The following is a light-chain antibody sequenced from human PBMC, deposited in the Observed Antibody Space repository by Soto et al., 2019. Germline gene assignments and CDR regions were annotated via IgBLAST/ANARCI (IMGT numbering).Light chain of an antibody. V-gene: IGKV3-11*01. CDR3: QPRNNWPPT. CDR2: DAS. Sequence: IVLTQSPATLSVSPGETATLSCRASENINTYLAWYQQKPGQAPKLLIYDASNRATGIPARFSASGSGTDFPPPTRRPGPENFAFYFVQPRNNWPPTFGGGTKG. CDR1: ENINTY. J-gene: IGKJ4*01.